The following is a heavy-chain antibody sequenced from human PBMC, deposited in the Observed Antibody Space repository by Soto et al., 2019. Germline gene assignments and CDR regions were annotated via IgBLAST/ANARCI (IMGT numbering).Heavy chain of an antibody. CDR3: SRGYNWNYVPFDH. D-gene: IGHD1-7*01. V-gene: IGHV3-49*03. CDR2: IRSKNYGGTT. Sequence: GGSLRLSCTASGFTFGDYSMSWFRQAPGKGLEWVGFIRSKNYGGTTEYAASVKGRFTISRDESTSIAYLQMNSLKTEDTAVYYCSRGYNWNYVPFDHWGQGTLVTVSS. J-gene: IGHJ4*02. CDR1: GFTFGDYS.